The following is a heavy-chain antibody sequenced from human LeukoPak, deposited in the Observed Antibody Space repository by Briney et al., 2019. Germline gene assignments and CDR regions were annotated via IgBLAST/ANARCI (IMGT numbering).Heavy chain of an antibody. CDR3: ARTNDFWSGLTGDAFDI. D-gene: IGHD3-3*01. CDR2: IYYSGST. V-gene: IGHV4-61*01. J-gene: IGHJ3*02. CDR1: GGSISSSSYY. Sequence: SETLSLTCTVSGGSISSSSYYWSWIRQPPGKGLEWIGYIYYSGSTNYNPSLKSRVTISVDTSKNQFSLKLSSVTAADTAVYYCARTNDFWSGLTGDAFDIWGQGTMVTVSS.